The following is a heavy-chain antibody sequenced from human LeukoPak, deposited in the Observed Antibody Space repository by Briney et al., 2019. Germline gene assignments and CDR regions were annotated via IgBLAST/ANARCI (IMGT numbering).Heavy chain of an antibody. V-gene: IGHV1-2*02. Sequence: AASVKVSCKASGYTFTGYFMHWVRQAPGQGPEWMGWINPSSGVTNYAQKFQGKVTMTRDTSISTAYMELSSLTSDDTAVYYCARDRVVGTSGFAFDIWGQGTMVTVSS. D-gene: IGHD1-26*01. CDR1: GYTFTGYF. CDR2: INPSSGVT. J-gene: IGHJ3*02. CDR3: ARDRVVGTSGFAFDI.